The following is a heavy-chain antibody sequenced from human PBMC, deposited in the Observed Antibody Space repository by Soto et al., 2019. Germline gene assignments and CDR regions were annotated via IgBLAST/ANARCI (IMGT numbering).Heavy chain of an antibody. CDR3: ARGGSGWYYYYGMDV. V-gene: IGHV1-2*04. CDR2: INPNSGGT. J-gene: IGHJ6*02. Sequence: ASVKVSCKASGYTFTGYYMHWVRQAPGQGLEWMGWINPNSGGTNYAQKFQGWVTMTRDTSISTAYMELSRLRSDDTAVYYCARGGSGWYYYYGMDVWGQGTTVTVSS. CDR1: GYTFTGYY. D-gene: IGHD6-19*01.